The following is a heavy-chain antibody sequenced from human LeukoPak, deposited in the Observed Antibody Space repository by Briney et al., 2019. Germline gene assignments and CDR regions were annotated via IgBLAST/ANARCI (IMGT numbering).Heavy chain of an antibody. CDR1: GYTFTSYG. CDR2: IGAYNGNT. J-gene: IGHJ6*02. CDR3: ARVWALSGALYGMDV. V-gene: IGHV1-18*01. Sequence: ASVKVSCKASGYTFTSYGISWVRQAPGQGLEWMGWIGAYNGNTNYAQKLQGRVTMTTDTSTSTAYMELRSLRSDDTAVYYCARVWALSGALYGMDVWGQGTTVTVSS. D-gene: IGHD7-27*01.